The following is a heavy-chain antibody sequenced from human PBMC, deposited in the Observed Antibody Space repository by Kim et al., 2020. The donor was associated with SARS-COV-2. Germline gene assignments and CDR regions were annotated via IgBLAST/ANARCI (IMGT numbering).Heavy chain of an antibody. Sequence: SVKVSCKASGGTFSSYAISWVRQAPGQGLEWMGRIIPILGIANYAQKFQGRVTITADKSTSTAYMELSSLRSEDTAVYYCARDPRYSSGWDLGYWGQGTLVTVSS. CDR3: ARDPRYSSGWDLGY. D-gene: IGHD6-19*01. CDR2: IIPILGIA. CDR1: GGTFSSYA. J-gene: IGHJ4*02. V-gene: IGHV1-69*04.